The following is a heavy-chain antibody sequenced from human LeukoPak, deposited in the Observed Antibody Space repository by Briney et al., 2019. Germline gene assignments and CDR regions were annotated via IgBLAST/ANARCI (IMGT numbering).Heavy chain of an antibody. J-gene: IGHJ4*02. CDR2: MNPNSGNT. CDR1: GYTFTSYD. Sequence: ASVKVSCKASGYTFTSYDINWVRQATGQGLEWMGWMNPNSGNTGYAQKFQGRVTMTRNTSISTAYMELSSLRSEDTAVYYCASWGIAAAGYDYWGQGTLVTVSS. D-gene: IGHD6-13*01. CDR3: ASWGIAAAGYDY. V-gene: IGHV1-8*01.